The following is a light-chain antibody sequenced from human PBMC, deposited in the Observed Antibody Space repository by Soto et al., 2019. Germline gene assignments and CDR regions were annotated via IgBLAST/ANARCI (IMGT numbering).Light chain of an antibody. CDR2: GAS. Sequence: EIVMTQSPATLSVSPGGRATLSCRASQSISDTLAWYQQKPCQAPRLLIYGASTRAPGFPARFSGSGSGTDFTLTISSLQSEDFAVYYCQQFNNWPWTFGQGTKVEIK. J-gene: IGKJ1*01. V-gene: IGKV3-15*01. CDR3: QQFNNWPWT. CDR1: QSISDT.